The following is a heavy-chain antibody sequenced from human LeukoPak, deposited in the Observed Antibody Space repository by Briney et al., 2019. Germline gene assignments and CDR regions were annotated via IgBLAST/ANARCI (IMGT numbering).Heavy chain of an antibody. CDR3: AKIWEQWRVRDLDY. CDR2: ISGSGGST. V-gene: IGHV3-23*01. CDR1: GFTFSSFA. D-gene: IGHD6-19*01. J-gene: IGHJ4*02. Sequence: PGGSLRLSCAASGFTFSSFAMSWVRQAPGKGLEWVSAISGSGGSTYYADSVKGRFTISRDNSMNTLYLQMNSLRAEDTAVYYCAKIWEQWRVRDLDYWGQVTLVTVSS.